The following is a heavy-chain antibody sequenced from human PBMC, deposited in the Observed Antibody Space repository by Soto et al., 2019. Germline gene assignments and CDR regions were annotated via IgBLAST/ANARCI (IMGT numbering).Heavy chain of an antibody. Sequence: GGSLRLSCAASGFTFSIYSMNWVRQAPGKGLEWVSSISSSSSYISYADSVKGRFTISRDNAKNSLYLQMNSLRAEDTAVYYCARASDGYHFDYWGQGTLVTVSS. J-gene: IGHJ4*02. CDR3: ARASDGYHFDY. CDR2: ISSSSSYI. V-gene: IGHV3-21*01. CDR1: GFTFSIYS. D-gene: IGHD1-1*01.